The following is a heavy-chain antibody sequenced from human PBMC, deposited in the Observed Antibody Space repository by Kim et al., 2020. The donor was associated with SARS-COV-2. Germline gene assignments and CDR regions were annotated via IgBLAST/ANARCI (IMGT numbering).Heavy chain of an antibody. J-gene: IGHJ4*02. CDR3: ARRAGDGYFDY. CDR2: T. D-gene: IGHD2-21*02. V-gene: IGHV5-51*01. Sequence: TRYSPSFQGQVTISADKSISTAYLQWSSLKASDTAMYYCARRAGDGYFDYWGQGTLVTVSS.